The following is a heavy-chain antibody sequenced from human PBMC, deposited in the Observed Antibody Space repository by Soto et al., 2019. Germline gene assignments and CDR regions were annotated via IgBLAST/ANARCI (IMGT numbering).Heavy chain of an antibody. Sequence: VASLRLSCAASGFPFSTYVMAWFRQAPVNVLEWVSGISGGGSDTFYADSVKGRFTISRDNSKNTLLLQMNSLGAEDTAVYYCAKDSNKYSSSLRGRYFDYWGQGIGVTVSS. CDR2: ISGGGSDT. J-gene: IGHJ4*02. CDR3: AKDSNKYSSSLRGRYFDY. D-gene: IGHD4-4*01. CDR1: GFPFSTYV. V-gene: IGHV3-23*01.